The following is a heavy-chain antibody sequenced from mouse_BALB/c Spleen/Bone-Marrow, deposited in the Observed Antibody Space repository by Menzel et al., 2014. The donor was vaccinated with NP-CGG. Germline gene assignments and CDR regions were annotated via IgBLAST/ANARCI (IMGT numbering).Heavy chain of an antibody. J-gene: IGHJ4*01. V-gene: IGHV4-1*02. CDR1: GFDSSGYW. CDR3: ARLGYYGTMDY. Sequence: EVKLLESGGGLVQPGGSLKLSCAASGFDSSGYWMSWVRQAPGKGLEWIGEINPDSSTINYTPSLKDKFIISRDNAKNTLYLQMSKVRSEDTALYYCARLGYYGTMDYWGQATSVTVSS. D-gene: IGHD1-1*01. CDR2: INPDSSTI.